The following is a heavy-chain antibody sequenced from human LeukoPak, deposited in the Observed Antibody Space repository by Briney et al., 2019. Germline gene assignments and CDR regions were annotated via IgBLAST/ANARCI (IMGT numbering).Heavy chain of an antibody. CDR2: ISGSGGST. CDR1: GFTFSSYA. Sequence: GGSLRLSCAASGFTFSSYAMSWVRQAPGKGLEWVSAISGSGGSTYYADSVKGRFTISRDNSKNTLYLQMNSLRAEDTAVYYCAKDLLVYCSGGSCYRGWFDPWGQGTLVTVSS. CDR3: AKDLLVYCSGGSCYRGWFDP. D-gene: IGHD2-15*01. V-gene: IGHV3-23*01. J-gene: IGHJ5*02.